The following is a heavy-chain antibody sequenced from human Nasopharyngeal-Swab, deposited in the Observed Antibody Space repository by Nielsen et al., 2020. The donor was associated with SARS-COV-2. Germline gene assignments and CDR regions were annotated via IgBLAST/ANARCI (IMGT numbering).Heavy chain of an antibody. CDR3: ARDYYDSREFDY. V-gene: IGHV1-18*01. CDR2: ISGYNGNT. J-gene: IGHJ4*02. CDR1: GYIFTIYG. D-gene: IGHD3-22*01. Sequence: ASVKVSCKASGYIFTIYGMSWVRQAPGKGLEWMGWISGYNGNTNYAQKFQDRVTLTTDTSTSTAYMEMESLTSDDTAVYYCARDYYDSREFDYWGQGTLVTVSS.